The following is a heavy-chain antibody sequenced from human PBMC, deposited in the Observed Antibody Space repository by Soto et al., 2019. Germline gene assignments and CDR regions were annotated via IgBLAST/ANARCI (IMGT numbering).Heavy chain of an antibody. CDR3: AGGASRLYPYFFAS. D-gene: IGHD2-2*01. CDR2: IIPYYNTL. J-gene: IGHJ4*02. Sequence: QAQVVQSGAEVRKPGSSVKLSCKASEGTFNSYAIAWVRQAPGQGLEWMGGIIPYYNTLNYAQKFQDRVTVTADDSTTTVAMKLRSLRSDDTAVYFCAGGASRLYPYFFASWAQGTLVTVSS. V-gene: IGHV1-69*01. CDR1: EGTFNSYA.